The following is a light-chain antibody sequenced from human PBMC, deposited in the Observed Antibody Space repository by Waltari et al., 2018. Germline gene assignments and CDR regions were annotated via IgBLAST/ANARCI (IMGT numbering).Light chain of an antibody. CDR1: SSDVGSYKF. CDR2: EGD. J-gene: IGLJ3*02. Sequence: QSALNQPASVSGSPGQSITISCTGISSDVGSYKFVSWYQQHPGKAPNLMIYEGDKRPSGFFNRCAGSKSGNTASRTIAGLQAEDEADYYCCSYAGLNIWLFGGGTKLTVL. CDR3: CSYAGLNIWL. V-gene: IGLV2-23*01.